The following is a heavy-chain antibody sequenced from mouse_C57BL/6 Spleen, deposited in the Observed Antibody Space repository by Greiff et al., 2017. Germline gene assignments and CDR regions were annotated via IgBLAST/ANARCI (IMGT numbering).Heavy chain of an antibody. CDR2: IWSGGST. J-gene: IGHJ1*03. CDR1: GFSLTSYG. V-gene: IGHV2-2*01. CDR3: ARLREYFDV. D-gene: IGHD2-12*01. Sequence: VKLMESGPGLVQPSQSLSITCTVSGFSLTSYGVHWVRQSPGKGLEWLGVIWSGGSTDYNAAFISRLSISKDNSKSQVFFKMNSLQADDTAIYYCARLREYFDVWGTGTTVTVSS.